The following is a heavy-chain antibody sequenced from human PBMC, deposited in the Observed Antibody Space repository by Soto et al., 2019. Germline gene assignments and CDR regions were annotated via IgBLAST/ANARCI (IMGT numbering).Heavy chain of an antibody. J-gene: IGHJ4*02. CDR1: GYPFSDNQ. CDR2: INPKSDDT. Sequence: ASVKVSCKASGYPFSDNQIHWLRRAPGLGLEWMGRINPKSDDTNYAQKFQGRVTMTRDTSIDTAYMELRSLRSDDTAVYYCARVEQSLVYQFWGLGTLVTVSS. CDR3: ARVEQSLVYQF. V-gene: IGHV1-2*02. D-gene: IGHD6-19*01.